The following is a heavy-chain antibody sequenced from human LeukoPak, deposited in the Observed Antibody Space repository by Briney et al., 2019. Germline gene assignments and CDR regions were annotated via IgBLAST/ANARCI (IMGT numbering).Heavy chain of an antibody. Sequence: GGSLSLPCGASGFPFWIYRVHGVREARGRGLEWVAFIRYEGSNKYYEDSVKGLFTISRDNSKNTLYLQMNSLRAEDTAVYYCARSVAYSSYWYFIFDYWGQGTLVTVSS. CDR2: IRYEGSNK. V-gene: IGHV3-30*02. J-gene: IGHJ4*02. D-gene: IGHD6-19*01. CDR1: GFPFWIYR. CDR3: ARSVAYSSYWYFIFDY.